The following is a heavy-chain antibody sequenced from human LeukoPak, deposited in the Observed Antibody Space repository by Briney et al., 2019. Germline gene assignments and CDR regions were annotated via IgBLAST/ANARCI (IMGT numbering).Heavy chain of an antibody. J-gene: IGHJ4*02. V-gene: IGHV3-30*04. D-gene: IGHD5-24*01. CDR3: ARDRDGYRDY. CDR1: GFTFSSYV. CDR2: ISYDGSNK. Sequence: RGSLRLSCAASGFTFSSYVMYWVRQAPGKGLEWVAIISYDGSNKYYADSVKGRFTISRDNSKSTLFLQMNSLRVEDTAVYYCARDRDGYRDYWGQGTLVTVSS.